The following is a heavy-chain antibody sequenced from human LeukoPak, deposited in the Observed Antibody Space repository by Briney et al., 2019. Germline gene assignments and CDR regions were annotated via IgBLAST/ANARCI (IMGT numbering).Heavy chain of an antibody. D-gene: IGHD1-26*01. V-gene: IGHV4-59*01. Sequence: SETLSLTCTISGGSISSSYWSWIRQPAGGGLEWIGYIYYSGSTNYNPSLKSRVTISVDTSKNQFSLKLNSITTADTAVYYCARVRLSGTYLDAFDIWGQGTMVTVSS. CDR2: IYYSGST. CDR3: ARVRLSGTYLDAFDI. CDR1: GGSISSSY. J-gene: IGHJ3*02.